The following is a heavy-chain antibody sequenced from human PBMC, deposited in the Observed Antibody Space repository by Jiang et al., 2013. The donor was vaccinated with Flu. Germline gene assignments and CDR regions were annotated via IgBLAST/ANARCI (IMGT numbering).Heavy chain of an antibody. J-gene: IGHJ5*02. CDR3: ARGARIVGATLWFDP. D-gene: IGHD1-26*01. CDR2: IYWDDSK. V-gene: IGHV2-5*02. CDR1: SGVG. Sequence: SGVGVGWIRQPPGKALEWLALIYWDDSKRYSPSLKSRLTITKATSKNQVVLTMTNMDPVDTATYYCARGARIVGATLWFDPWGQGTLVTVSS.